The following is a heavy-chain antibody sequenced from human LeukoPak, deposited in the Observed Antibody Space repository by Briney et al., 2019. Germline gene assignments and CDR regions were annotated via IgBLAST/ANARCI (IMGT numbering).Heavy chain of an antibody. CDR3: ARTVVVVPAAIPFDY. Sequence: SVKVSCKASGGTFISYAISWVRQAPGQGLEWMGGIIPIFGTANYAQKFQGRVTITADESTRTAYMELSSLRSEDTAVYYCARTVVVVPAAIPFDYWGQGTLVTVSS. J-gene: IGHJ4*02. CDR2: IIPIFGTA. V-gene: IGHV1-69*01. CDR1: GGTFISYA. D-gene: IGHD2-2*02.